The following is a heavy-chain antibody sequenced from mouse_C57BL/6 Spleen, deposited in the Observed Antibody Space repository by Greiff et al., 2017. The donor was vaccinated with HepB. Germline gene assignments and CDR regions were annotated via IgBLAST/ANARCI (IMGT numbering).Heavy chain of an antibody. CDR3: ATYYGSGPYWYFDV. CDR2: IWTGGGT. D-gene: IGHD1-1*01. CDR1: GFSLTSYA. Sequence: VKLVESGPGLVAPSQSLSITCTVSGFSLTSYAISWVRQPPGKGLEWLGVIWTGGGTNYNSALKSRLSISKDNSKSQVFLKMNSLQTDDTARYYCATYYGSGPYWYFDVWGTGTTVTVSS. J-gene: IGHJ1*03. V-gene: IGHV2-9-1*01.